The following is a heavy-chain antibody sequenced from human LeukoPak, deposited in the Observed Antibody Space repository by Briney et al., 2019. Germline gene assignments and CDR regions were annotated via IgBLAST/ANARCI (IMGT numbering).Heavy chain of an antibody. CDR3: ARGYSSGSVTDY. V-gene: IGHV1-69*05. D-gene: IGHD6-19*01. J-gene: IGHJ4*02. CDR2: IIPIFGTA. CDR1: GGTFSSYA. Sequence: GASVKVSCKASGGTFSSYAISWVRQAPGQGLEWMGRIIPIFGTANYAQKFQVRVTITTDESTSTAYMELSSLRSEDTAVYYCARGYSSGSVTDYWGQGTLVTVSS.